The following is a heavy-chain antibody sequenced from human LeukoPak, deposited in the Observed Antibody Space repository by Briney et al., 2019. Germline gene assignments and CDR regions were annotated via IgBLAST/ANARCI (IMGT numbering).Heavy chain of an antibody. D-gene: IGHD3-16*01. V-gene: IGHV4-4*07. CDR2: IYTSGST. J-gene: IGHJ5*02. Sequence: SETLSLTCTVSGGSFSSYYWTWIRQPAGKGLEWIGRIYTSGSTNYNPSLKSRVTISVDKSKNQFSLKLSSVTAADTAVYYCATYKPGGWFDPWGQGTLVTVSS. CDR1: GGSFSSYY. CDR3: ATYKPGGWFDP.